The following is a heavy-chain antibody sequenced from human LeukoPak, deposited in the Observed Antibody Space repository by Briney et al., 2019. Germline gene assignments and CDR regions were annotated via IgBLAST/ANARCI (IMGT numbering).Heavy chain of an antibody. V-gene: IGHV3-74*01. CDR3: AREHRHEGATVDS. D-gene: IGHD1-26*01. CDR2: IERDGRST. CDR1: GFTFSSYW. Sequence: GGSLRLSCAASGFTFSSYWMHWVRQAPGKGLVWVSRIERDGRSTSYAGSVRGRFTISRDNAKNTLYLQMNSLRAEDTAVYYCAREHRHEGATVDSWGQGTLVTVSS. J-gene: IGHJ4*02.